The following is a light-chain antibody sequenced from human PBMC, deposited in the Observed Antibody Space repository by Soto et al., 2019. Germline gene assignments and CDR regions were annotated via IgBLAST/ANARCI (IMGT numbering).Light chain of an antibody. V-gene: IGLV2-14*01. CDR3: SSYTSSSTVV. Sequence: QSALTQPASVSGSPGQSITISCTGTSSDVGGYNYISWYQQHPGKAPKLMIYDVSKRPSGVFSSFSGSKSGNTASLTISGLQAEDEADYYGSSYTSSSTVVFGGGTKVTVL. J-gene: IGLJ2*01. CDR1: SSDVGGYNY. CDR2: DVS.